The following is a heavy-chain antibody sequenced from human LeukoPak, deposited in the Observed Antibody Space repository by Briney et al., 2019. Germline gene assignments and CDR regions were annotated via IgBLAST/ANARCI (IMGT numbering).Heavy chain of an antibody. V-gene: IGHV3-30-3*01. Sequence: QPGRSLRLSCAASGFTFSSYAMHWVRQAPGKGLEWVAVISYDGSNKYYADSVKGRFTISRDNSKNTLYLQMNSLRAEDTAVYYCASIGHRGRDYYGMDVWGQGTTVTVSS. D-gene: IGHD3-10*01. CDR3: ASIGHRGRDYYGMDV. J-gene: IGHJ6*02. CDR2: ISYDGSNK. CDR1: GFTFSSYA.